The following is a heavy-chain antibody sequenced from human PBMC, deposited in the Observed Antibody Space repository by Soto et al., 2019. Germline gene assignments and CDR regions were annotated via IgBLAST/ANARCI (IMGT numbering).Heavy chain of an antibody. Sequence: PSETLSLTCTVSGGSISSYYWSWIRQPPGKGLEWIGYIYYSGSTNYNPSLKSRVTISVDTSKNQFSLKLSSVTAADTAVYYCASSLERDGYNPPYFDYWGQGTLVTVSS. D-gene: IGHD5-12*01. V-gene: IGHV4-59*01. CDR1: GGSISSYY. CDR3: ASSLERDGYNPPYFDY. J-gene: IGHJ4*02. CDR2: IYYSGST.